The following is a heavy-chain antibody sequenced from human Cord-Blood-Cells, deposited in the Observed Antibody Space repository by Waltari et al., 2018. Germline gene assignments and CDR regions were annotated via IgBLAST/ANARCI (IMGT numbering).Heavy chain of an antibody. V-gene: IGHV3-73*02. CDR3: TSRLLRLDY. CDR1: GFTFSGSA. Sequence: EVQLVESGGGLVQPGGSLKLSCAASGFTFSGSAMHWVRQASGKGREWVGRIRSKANSYATAYAASVKGRFTISRDDSKNTAYLQMNSLKTEDTAVYYCTSRLLRLDYWGQGTLVTVSS. CDR2: IRSKANSYAT. J-gene: IGHJ4*02.